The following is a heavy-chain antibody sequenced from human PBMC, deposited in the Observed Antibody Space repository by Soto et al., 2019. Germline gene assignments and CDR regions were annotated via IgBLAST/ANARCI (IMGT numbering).Heavy chain of an antibody. CDR2: ISWNSGSI. V-gene: IGHV3-9*01. CDR3: AKDYRAVTTLPLDY. D-gene: IGHD4-17*01. Sequence: EVQLVESGGGLVQPGRSLRLSCAASGFTFDDYAMHWVRQAPGKGLEWVSGISWNSGSIGYADSVKGRFTISRDNAKNSLYLQMNSLRAEDTASYYCAKDYRAVTTLPLDYWGQGTLVTVSS. CDR1: GFTFDDYA. J-gene: IGHJ4*02.